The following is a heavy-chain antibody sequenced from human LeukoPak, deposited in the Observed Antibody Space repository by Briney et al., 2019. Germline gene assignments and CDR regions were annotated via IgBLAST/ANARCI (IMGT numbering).Heavy chain of an antibody. J-gene: IGHJ6*02. CDR1: GFTFSSCW. Sequence: SGGSLRLSCAASGFTFSSCWMSWVRQAPGKGLEWVANIKQDGSEKYYVDSVKGRFTISRDNARNSLYLQMNSLRAEDTAVYYRARDSSGWFSGGMDVWGQGTTVTVSS. CDR2: IKQDGSEK. D-gene: IGHD6-19*01. CDR3: ARDSSGWFSGGMDV. V-gene: IGHV3-7*01.